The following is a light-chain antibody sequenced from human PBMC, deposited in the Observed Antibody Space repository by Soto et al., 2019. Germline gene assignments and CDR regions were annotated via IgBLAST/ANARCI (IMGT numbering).Light chain of an antibody. CDR1: SGAVSPSYY. CDR2: STN. V-gene: IGLV8-61*01. Sequence: QTVVTQEPSFSVSPGGTATLTCGSSSGAVSPSYYPSWYQQTPGQAPRTLIYSTNTRSPGVPARFSGSILGNKAALTITGAQAEDESDYYCVLYMGSGISVFGGGTKLTVL. J-gene: IGLJ3*02. CDR3: VLYMGSGISV.